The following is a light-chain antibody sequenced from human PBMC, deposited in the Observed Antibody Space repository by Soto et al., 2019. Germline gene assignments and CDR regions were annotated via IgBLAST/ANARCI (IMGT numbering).Light chain of an antibody. Sequence: EIVLTQSPATLSLSPGERATLSCRASQSVSSYLAWYQQKPGQAPRLLIYDASNRAPGIPARFSGSGSGTDFTLTISSLDPEDFAVYYCQQHSNWPPAFGQGTRLDIK. J-gene: IGKJ5*01. V-gene: IGKV3-11*01. CDR1: QSVSSY. CDR2: DAS. CDR3: QQHSNWPPA.